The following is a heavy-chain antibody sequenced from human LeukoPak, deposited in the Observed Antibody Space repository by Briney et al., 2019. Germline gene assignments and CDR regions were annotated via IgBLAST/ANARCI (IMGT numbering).Heavy chain of an antibody. Sequence: PTETLSLTCAVSGGSISSSNWWSWVRQPPGQGLEWIGEIYHSGSTNYNPSLKSRVTISVDKSKKQFSLKVRSVTAADTAVYYCARADAYIVGATTFDYWGQGTLVTVSS. CDR3: ARADAYIVGATTFDY. V-gene: IGHV4-4*02. D-gene: IGHD1-26*01. CDR1: GGSISSSNW. J-gene: IGHJ4*02. CDR2: IYHSGST.